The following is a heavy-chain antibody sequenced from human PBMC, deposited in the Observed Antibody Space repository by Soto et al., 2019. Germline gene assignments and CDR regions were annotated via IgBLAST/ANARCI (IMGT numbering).Heavy chain of an antibody. J-gene: IGHJ5*02. CDR2: ISFNVIKQ. D-gene: IGHD1-26*01. CDR3: VTALPSGGRLGERAFDH. Sequence: QVQLLESGGGVVQPGRSLRLSCAASGFTFSTYGMQWVRQAPGKGPEWVATISFNVIKQYYADSVKGRFTISRDNSRYTLYLQRNSLRADDTAVYYRVTALPSGGRLGERAFDHWGQGALVTVPS. V-gene: IGHV3-30*03. CDR1: GFTFSTYG.